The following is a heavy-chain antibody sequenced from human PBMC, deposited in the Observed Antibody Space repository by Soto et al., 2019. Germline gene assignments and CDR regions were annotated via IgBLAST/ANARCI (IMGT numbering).Heavy chain of an antibody. CDR2: IIPIFGTA. V-gene: IGHV1-69*13. Sequence: GASVKVSCKASGGTFSSYAISWVPQAPGQGLEWRGGIIPIFGTANYAQKFQGRVTITADESTSKAYMELSSLRSEDTAVYYCARDVTVTCYYDSSGYSGASLVAFDIWGQGTMVTVSS. CDR1: GGTFSSYA. CDR3: ARDVTVTCYYDSSGYSGASLVAFDI. D-gene: IGHD3-22*01. J-gene: IGHJ3*02.